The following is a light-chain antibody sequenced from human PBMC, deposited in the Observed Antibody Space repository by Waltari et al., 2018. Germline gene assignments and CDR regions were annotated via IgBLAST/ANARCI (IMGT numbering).Light chain of an antibody. CDR3: CSYAGSYTFYI. J-gene: IGLJ1*01. V-gene: IGLV2-11*01. CDR1: SSDIGGYNY. Sequence: QAALTQPRSVSGSPGQSVTISCPGTSSDIGGYNYVAWYQQHPGTAPKLMIYEVSKRPSGVSDRFSGSKSGNTASLTISGLQAEDEADYYCCSYAGSYTFYIFGAGTRLTVL. CDR2: EVS.